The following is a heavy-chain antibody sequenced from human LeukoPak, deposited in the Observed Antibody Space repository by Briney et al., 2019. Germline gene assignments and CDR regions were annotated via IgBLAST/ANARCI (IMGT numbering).Heavy chain of an antibody. Sequence: SETLSLTCTVSGGSISSYYWSWIRPPAGKGLEWNGRIYTSGSTNYNPSLKSRVTMSVDTSKNQFSLKLSSVTAADTAVYYCAGVVVPAANWFDPWGQGTLVTVSS. CDR2: IYTSGST. D-gene: IGHD2-2*01. CDR1: GGSISSYY. CDR3: AGVVVPAANWFDP. J-gene: IGHJ5*02. V-gene: IGHV4-4*07.